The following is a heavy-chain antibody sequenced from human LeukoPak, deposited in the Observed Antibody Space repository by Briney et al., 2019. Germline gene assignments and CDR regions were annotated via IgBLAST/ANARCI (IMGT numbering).Heavy chain of an antibody. V-gene: IGHV4-38-2*02. CDR3: ASTHSSDSSGYYLEGFLDY. CDR1: GYSISSGYY. Sequence: KPSETLSLTCTVSGYSISSGYYWGWIRQPPGKGLEWIGSIYHSGSTYYNPSLKSRVTISVDTSKNQFSLKLSSVTAADTAVYYCASTHSSDSSGYYLEGFLDYWGQGTLVTVSS. CDR2: IYHSGST. J-gene: IGHJ4*02. D-gene: IGHD3-22*01.